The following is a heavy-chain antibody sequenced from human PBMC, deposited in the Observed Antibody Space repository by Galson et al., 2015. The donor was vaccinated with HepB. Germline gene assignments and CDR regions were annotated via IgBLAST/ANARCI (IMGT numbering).Heavy chain of an antibody. V-gene: IGHV4-34*01. CDR3: AREGGV. Sequence: ETLSLTCAVSGVSFSDYYWTWIRQPPGKGLEWIGEINDFGNANYNPSLRSRVTISVDRSKNQFSLKLTSVTVADTAMYYCAREGGVWGQGTTVTVSS. J-gene: IGHJ6*02. CDR1: GVSFSDYY. CDR2: INDFGNA. D-gene: IGHD2-15*01.